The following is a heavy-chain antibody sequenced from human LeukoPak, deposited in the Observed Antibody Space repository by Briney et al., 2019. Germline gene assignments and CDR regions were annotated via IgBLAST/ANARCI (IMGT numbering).Heavy chain of an antibody. CDR3: ARVDSIQLGFDY. D-gene: IGHD5-18*01. CDR1: GYTFTGYY. CDR2: INPNSGGT. J-gene: IGHJ4*02. Sequence: ASVKVSCKASGYTFTGYYMHWVRQAPGQGLEWMGWINPNSGGTNYAQKFQGRVTMTRDTSISTAYMELGKLRSDDTAVYYCARVDSIQLGFDYWGQGTLVTVSS. V-gene: IGHV1-2*02.